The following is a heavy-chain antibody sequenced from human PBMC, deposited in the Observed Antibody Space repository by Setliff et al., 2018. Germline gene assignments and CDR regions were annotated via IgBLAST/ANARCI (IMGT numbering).Heavy chain of an antibody. CDR3: ARINMVRGVPPHLDY. D-gene: IGHD3-10*01. J-gene: IGHJ4*02. Sequence: SGPTLVNPTQTLTLTCAFSGFSLTASGMCVTWIRQPPGKTLEWLARIDWDDAKYYRTSLKTRLTISKDTSKNQVVLTMTNMDPVDTATYYCARINMVRGVPPHLDYWVQGTLVTVSS. CDR2: IDWDDAK. V-gene: IGHV2-70*11. CDR1: GFSLTASGMC.